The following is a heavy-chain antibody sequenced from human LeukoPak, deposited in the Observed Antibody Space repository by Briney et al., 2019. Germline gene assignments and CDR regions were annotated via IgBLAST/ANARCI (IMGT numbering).Heavy chain of an antibody. CDR2: IYYSGST. D-gene: IGHD4-11*01. Sequence: SETLSLTCTVSGDSISSYYWSWIRQPPGKGLEWIGYIYYSGSTNYNPSLKSRVTISVDTSKNQFSLKLSSVTAADTAVYYCARRQSRAQFDYWGQGTLVTVSS. CDR1: GDSISSYY. V-gene: IGHV4-59*08. CDR3: ARRQSRAQFDY. J-gene: IGHJ4*02.